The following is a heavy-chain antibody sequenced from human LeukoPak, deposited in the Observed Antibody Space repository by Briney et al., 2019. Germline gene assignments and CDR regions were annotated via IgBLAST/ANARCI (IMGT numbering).Heavy chain of an antibody. V-gene: IGHV3-30*18. CDR1: GFTFSSYG. CDR2: ISYDGSNK. D-gene: IGHD6-19*01. CDR3: VKVFYSGGWYAGMDV. Sequence: GGSLRLSCAASGFTFSSYGMHWVRQAPGKGLEWVAIISYDGSNKYCADSVKGRFTISRDNSKNTLYLRMNSLRAEDTAVYYCVKVFYSGGWYAGMDVWGQGTTVTVSS. J-gene: IGHJ6*02.